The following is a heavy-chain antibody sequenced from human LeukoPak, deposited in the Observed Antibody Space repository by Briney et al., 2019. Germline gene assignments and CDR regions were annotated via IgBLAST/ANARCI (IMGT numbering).Heavy chain of an antibody. CDR1: GGTFSSYA. CDR2: IIPIFGTA. D-gene: IGHD3-16*02. CDR3: ATPWALSTKHSYFDY. Sequence: SVKVSCKASGGTFSSYAISWVRQAPGQGLEWMGGIIPIFGTANYAQKFQGRVTITADESTSTAYMELSSLRSEDTAVYYCATPWALSTKHSYFDYWGQGTLVTVSS. J-gene: IGHJ4*02. V-gene: IGHV1-69*01.